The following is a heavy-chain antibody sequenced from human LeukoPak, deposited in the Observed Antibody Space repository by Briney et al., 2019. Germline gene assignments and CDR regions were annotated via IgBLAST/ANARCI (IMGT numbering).Heavy chain of an antibody. V-gene: IGHV3-21*01. CDR1: GFTFSSYS. CDR2: ISSSSSYI. CDR3: AREVGAAQTPDEY. J-gene: IGHJ4*02. D-gene: IGHD6-6*01. Sequence: GGSLRLSCAASGFTFSSYSMNWVRQAPGKGLEWVSSISSSSSYIYYADSVKGRFTISRDNAKNSLYLQMNSLRAEDTAVYYCAREVGAAQTPDEYWGQGTLVTVSS.